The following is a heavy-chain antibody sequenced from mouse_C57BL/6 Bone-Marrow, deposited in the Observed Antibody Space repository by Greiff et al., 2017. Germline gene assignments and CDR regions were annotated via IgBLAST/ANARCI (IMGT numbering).Heavy chain of an antibody. V-gene: IGHV3-6*01. D-gene: IGHD2-4*01. J-gene: IGHJ1*03. CDR2: ISYDGSN. CDR1: GYSITSGYY. CDR3: AREGLRRSYWYFDV. Sequence: DVQLQESGPGLVKPSQSLSLTCSVTGYSITSGYYWNWIRQFPGNKLEWMGYISYDGSNNYNPSLKNRISITRDTSKNQFFLKLNSVTTEDTATYYCAREGLRRSYWYFDVWGTGTTVTVSS.